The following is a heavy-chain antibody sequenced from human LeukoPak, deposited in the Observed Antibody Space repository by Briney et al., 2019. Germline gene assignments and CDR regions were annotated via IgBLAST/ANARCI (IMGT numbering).Heavy chain of an antibody. CDR3: ASHYYDFWSGYLYYFDY. Sequence: SETLSLTCTVSGGSISSSSYYWGWIRQPPGKGLEWIGSIYYSGSTYYNPSLKSRVTISVDTSKNQFSLKLSSVTAADTAVYYCASHYYDFWSGYLYYFDYWGQGTLVTVSS. V-gene: IGHV4-39*01. D-gene: IGHD3-3*01. J-gene: IGHJ4*02. CDR2: IYYSGST. CDR1: GGSISSSSYY.